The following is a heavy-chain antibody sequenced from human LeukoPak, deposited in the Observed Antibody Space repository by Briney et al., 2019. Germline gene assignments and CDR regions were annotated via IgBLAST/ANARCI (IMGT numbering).Heavy chain of an antibody. CDR2: INPSGGST. CDR1: GYTFTSYY. J-gene: IGHJ6*03. Sequence: ASVKVSCKASGYTFTSYYMHWVRQAPGQGLEWMGIINPSGGSTSYAQKFQGRVTITADESTSTAYMELSSLRSEDTAVYYCASSSVVVPAAFNYYYYMDVWGKGTTVTISS. V-gene: IGHV1-46*01. CDR3: ASSSVVVPAAFNYYYYMDV. D-gene: IGHD2-2*01.